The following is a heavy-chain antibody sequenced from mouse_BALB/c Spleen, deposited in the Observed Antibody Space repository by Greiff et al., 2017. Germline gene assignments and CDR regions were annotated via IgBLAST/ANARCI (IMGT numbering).Heavy chain of an antibody. CDR3: ARGGNYGNYHAMDY. CDR2: ISTYYGDA. Sequence: VQRVESGAELVRPGVSVKISCKGSGYTFTDYAMHWVKQSHAKSLEWIGVISTYYGDASYNQKFKGKATMTVDKSSSTAYMELARLTSEDSAIYYCARGGNYGNYHAMDYWGQGTSVTVSS. J-gene: IGHJ4*01. CDR1: GYTFTDYA. V-gene: IGHV1S137*01. D-gene: IGHD2-1*01.